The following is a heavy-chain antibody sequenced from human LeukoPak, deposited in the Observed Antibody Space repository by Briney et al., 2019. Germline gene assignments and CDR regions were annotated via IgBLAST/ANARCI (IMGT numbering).Heavy chain of an antibody. CDR3: ARSIPAFDI. D-gene: IGHD2-21*01. CDR1: GYTFTSYD. J-gene: IGHJ3*02. CDR2: MNPNSGNT. Sequence: ASVKVSCKASGYTFTSYDINWVRQATGQGLEWMGWMNPNSGNTGYAQKFQGRVTIIRNTSISTAYMELSSLRSEDTAVYYRARSIPAFDIWGQGTMVTVSS. V-gene: IGHV1-8*03.